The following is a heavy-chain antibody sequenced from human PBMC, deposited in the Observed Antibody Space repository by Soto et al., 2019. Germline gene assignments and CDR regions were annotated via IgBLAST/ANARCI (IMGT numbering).Heavy chain of an antibody. CDR2: IGTDGAK. CDR1: GFTFSRYD. CDR3: ARAIGPTLFDY. Sequence: GGSLTLSCSASGFTFSRYDMQWVRQGEGKGVDWVSAIGTDGAKNYQGTVKGRFNISRENAKNYLYIQMNSLRAGDTGIYFCARAIGPTLFDYWGQGTLVNVSS. V-gene: IGHV3-13*01. D-gene: IGHD3-22*01. J-gene: IGHJ4*02.